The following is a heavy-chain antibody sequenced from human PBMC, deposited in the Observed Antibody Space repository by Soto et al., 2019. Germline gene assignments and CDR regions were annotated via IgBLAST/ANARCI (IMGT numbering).Heavy chain of an antibody. CDR1: GFTFGDYA. Sequence: SCTASGFTFGDYAMNWFRRAPGKGLEWVSDISGSGGTTDYVSFVKGRFIISSDDSKNTLYLQMNSLKTEVTAVYYFTTDFVLLWFGELFDYWGQGTLVTVS. CDR2: ISGSGGTT. J-gene: IGHJ4*02. D-gene: IGHD3-10*01. V-gene: IGHV3-49*03. CDR3: TTDFVLLWFGELFDY.